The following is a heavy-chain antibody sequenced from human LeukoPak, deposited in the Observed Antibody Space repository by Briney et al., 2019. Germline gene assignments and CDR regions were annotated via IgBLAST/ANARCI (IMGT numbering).Heavy chain of an antibody. V-gene: IGHV3-23*01. CDR1: GFTFSSYA. J-gene: IGHJ4*02. CDR2: ISGSGGST. D-gene: IGHD7-27*01. Sequence: PGGSLRLSCAASGFTFSSYAMSWVRQAPGKGLEWVSAISGSGGSTYYADSVKGRFTISRDNSKNTLYLQMNSLRAEDTAVYYCAKDRYGIELGIRWYFDYWGQGTLVTVSS. CDR3: AKDRYGIELGIRWYFDY.